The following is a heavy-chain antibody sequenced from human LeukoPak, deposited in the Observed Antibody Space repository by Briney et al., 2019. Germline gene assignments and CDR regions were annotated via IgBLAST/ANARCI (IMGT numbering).Heavy chain of an antibody. CDR3: ARDSGYVNAFDI. CDR2: ISGSGGST. V-gene: IGHV3-23*01. D-gene: IGHD5-12*01. Sequence: PGGSLRLSCAASGFTFSSYAMSWVRQAPGKGLEWVSAISGSGGSTYYADSVKGRFAISRDNSKNTLYLQMNSLRAEDTAVYYCARDSGYVNAFDIWGQGTMVTVSS. J-gene: IGHJ3*02. CDR1: GFTFSSYA.